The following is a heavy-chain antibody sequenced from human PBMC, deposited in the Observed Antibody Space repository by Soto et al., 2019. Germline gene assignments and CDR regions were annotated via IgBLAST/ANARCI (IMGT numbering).Heavy chain of an antibody. D-gene: IGHD3-16*01. J-gene: IGHJ3*02. Sequence: GLLRVSCGVSECTSSGYAMSCIRQTPGKGLEWVSAISGSGGSTYYADSVKGRFTISRDNSKNTLYLQMNSLRAEDTAVYYCAKDRYMRRTFGAFDIWGQGTMVTVSS. CDR3: AKDRYMRRTFGAFDI. CDR2: ISGSGGST. V-gene: IGHV3-23*01. CDR1: ECTSSGYA.